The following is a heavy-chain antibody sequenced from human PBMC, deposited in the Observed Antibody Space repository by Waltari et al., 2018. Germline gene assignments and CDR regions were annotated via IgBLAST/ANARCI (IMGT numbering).Heavy chain of an antibody. V-gene: IGHV4-34*01. D-gene: IGHD2-8*02. CDR2: INHSPNS. CDR3: VRLEDCTGPGGNCYSGAPFAVDV. Sequence: QVHLQQWGAGLLRPSETLSLICAVYGGSLRGYSWGWLRQTPGKGLEWIGEINHSPNSNYNPSLRSRVHMSIDTSQNQFSLQLTSVTAADTGVYYCVRLEDCTGPGGNCYSGAPFAVDVWGQGTTVTVPS. CDR1: GGSLRGYS. J-gene: IGHJ6*02.